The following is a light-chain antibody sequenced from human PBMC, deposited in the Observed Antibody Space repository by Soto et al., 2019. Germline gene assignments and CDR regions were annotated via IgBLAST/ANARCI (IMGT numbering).Light chain of an antibody. V-gene: IGLV4-69*01. Sequence: QSVLTQSPSASASLGASVKLTCALSSGHSSYAIAWHQQQPEKGPRALMKLNSDGSHTRGDGIPDRFSGSSSGAERYLTISRLQSEDEADYYCQTWGTGILVFGGGTQLTVL. CDR2: LNSDGSH. J-gene: IGLJ3*02. CDR3: QTWGTGILV. CDR1: SGHSSYA.